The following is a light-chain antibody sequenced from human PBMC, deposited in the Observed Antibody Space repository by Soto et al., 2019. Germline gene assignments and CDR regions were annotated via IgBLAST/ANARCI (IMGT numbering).Light chain of an antibody. CDR1: SSNIGSNT. J-gene: IGLJ3*02. Sequence: QSVLTQPPSASGTPGQRVTISCSGSSSNIGSNTVNWCQQLPGTAPKLLIYSNDQRPSGVPDRFSGSKSGTSASLAISGLQSEHEADYYCATWDDSLNGWVFGGGTKLTVL. V-gene: IGLV1-44*01. CDR2: SND. CDR3: ATWDDSLNGWV.